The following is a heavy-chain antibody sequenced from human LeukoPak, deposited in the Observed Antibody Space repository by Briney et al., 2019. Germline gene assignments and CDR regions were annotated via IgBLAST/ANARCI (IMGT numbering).Heavy chain of an antibody. CDR2: IKQDGSEE. J-gene: IGHJ4*02. CDR3: ASGVYGDFGLY. D-gene: IGHD4-17*01. CDR1: GFTFSSYW. V-gene: IGHV3-7*01. Sequence: GGSLRLSCAASGFTFSSYWMSWVRQAPGKGLEWVANIKQDGSEEYYVDSVKGRFTISRDNAKNSLYLQMNSLRAEDTAVYYCASGVYGDFGLYWGQGTLVTVSS.